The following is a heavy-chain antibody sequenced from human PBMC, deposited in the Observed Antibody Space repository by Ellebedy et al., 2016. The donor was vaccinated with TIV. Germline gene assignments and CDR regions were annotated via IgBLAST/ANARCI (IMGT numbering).Heavy chain of an antibody. D-gene: IGHD2-8*01. CDR2: IWFDGSKV. J-gene: IGHJ4*02. V-gene: IGHV3-33*01. CDR3: ARDIASNGVILDY. CDR1: GFTFSRYG. Sequence: PGGSLRLSCAASGFTFSRYGMQWVRQAPGKGLEWVAVIWFDGSKVYYEDSVKGRFTISRDDSKNTLYLQMNSLRAEDTAVYYCARDIASNGVILDYWGQGTLVTVSS.